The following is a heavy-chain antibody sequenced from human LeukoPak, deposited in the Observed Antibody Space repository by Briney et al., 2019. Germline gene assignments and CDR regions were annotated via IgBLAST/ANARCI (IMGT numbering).Heavy chain of an antibody. D-gene: IGHD2-15*01. CDR2: INSDGSST. Sequence: GGSLRLSCAASGFTFSNYWMHWVRQAPGKGLVWVSHINSDGSSTSYADSVKGRFTISRDNAENTLYLQMNTLRAEDTAVYYCTRVKVRFCSGGSCYYEYYFDYWGQGTLVTVSS. CDR3: TRVKVRFCSGGSCYYEYYFDY. CDR1: GFTFSNYW. V-gene: IGHV3-74*01. J-gene: IGHJ4*02.